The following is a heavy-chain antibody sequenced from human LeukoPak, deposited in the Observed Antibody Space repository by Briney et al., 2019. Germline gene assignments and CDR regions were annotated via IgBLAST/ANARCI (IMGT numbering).Heavy chain of an antibody. D-gene: IGHD6-25*01. CDR3: ASLAVGYSSAFFDY. CDR1: GFSFSSYN. Sequence: PGGSLRLSCAASGFSFSSYNMNWVRQAPGKGLEWVSSISGNSDSIYYANSVRGRFTIARDNAKNSLFLQMTSLRAEETAVYYCASLAVGYSSAFFDYWGQGTLVAVSS. CDR2: ISGNSDSI. J-gene: IGHJ4*02. V-gene: IGHV3-21*06.